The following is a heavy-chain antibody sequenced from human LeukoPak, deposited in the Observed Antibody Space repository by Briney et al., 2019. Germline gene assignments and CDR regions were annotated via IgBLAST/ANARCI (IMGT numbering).Heavy chain of an antibody. CDR3: ARVGIDAFDI. CDR2: IIPIFGIA. Sequence: PVKVSCKASGGTFSSYAISWVRQAPGQGLEWMGRIIPIFGIANYAQKFQGRVTITADKSTSTAYMELSSLRSEDTAVYYCARVGIDAFDIWGQGTMVTVSS. J-gene: IGHJ3*02. CDR1: GGTFSSYA. V-gene: IGHV1-69*04.